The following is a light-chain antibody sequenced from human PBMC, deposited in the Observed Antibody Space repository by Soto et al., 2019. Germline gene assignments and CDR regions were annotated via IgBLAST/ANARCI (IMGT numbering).Light chain of an antibody. CDR3: NTYTSSSTLAV. V-gene: IGLV2-14*01. CDR2: DVS. CDR1: SSDVGDYNY. Sequence: QSALTQPASVSGSPGQSIIISCTGTSSDVGDYNYVSWYQQHPGKAPKLMIYDVSNRPSGVSNRFSGSKSGNTASLTISGLQAEDEADYYCNTYTSSSTLAVFGTGTKLTVL. J-gene: IGLJ1*01.